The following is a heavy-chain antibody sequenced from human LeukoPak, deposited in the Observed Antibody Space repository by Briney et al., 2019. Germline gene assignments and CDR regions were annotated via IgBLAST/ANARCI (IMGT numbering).Heavy chain of an antibody. CDR1: GGSFSGYY. Sequence: PSETLSLTCAVYGGSFSGYYWSWIRQPPGKGLEWIGEINHSGSTNYNPSLKSRVTISVDTSKNQFSLKLSSVTAADTAVYYCARGRGGVVPAGYYYYYGMDVWGQGTTVTVSS. J-gene: IGHJ6*02. CDR2: INHSGST. V-gene: IGHV4-34*01. D-gene: IGHD2-2*01. CDR3: ARGRGGVVPAGYYYYYGMDV.